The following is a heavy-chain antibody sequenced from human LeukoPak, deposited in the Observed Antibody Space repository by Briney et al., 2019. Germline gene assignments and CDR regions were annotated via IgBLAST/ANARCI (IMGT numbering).Heavy chain of an antibody. V-gene: IGHV1-46*01. CDR2: INPSGGST. J-gene: IGHJ3*02. CDR1: GYTFTSYY. D-gene: IGHD5/OR15-5a*01. Sequence: ASVKVSCKASGYTFTSYYMHWVRQAPGQGLEWMGIINPSGGSTNYAQKFQGRVTMTRDTSMSTVYMELSSLRSEDTAVFYCARGDHVRVYAESAFDIWGQGTMVSVSS. CDR3: ARGDHVRVYAESAFDI.